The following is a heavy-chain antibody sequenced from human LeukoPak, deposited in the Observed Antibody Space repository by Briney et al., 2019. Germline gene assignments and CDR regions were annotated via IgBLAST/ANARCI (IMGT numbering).Heavy chain of an antibody. D-gene: IGHD3-3*01. CDR3: ARDLIGYDFWSGQKGVGFDP. Sequence: SETLSLTCTVSGGSISSSSYYWGWIRQPPGKGLEWIGSIYYSGSTYYNPSLKSRVTISVDTSKNQFSLKLSSVTAADTAVYYCARDLIGYDFWSGQKGVGFDPWGQGTLVTVSS. J-gene: IGHJ5*02. CDR1: GGSISSSSYY. V-gene: IGHV4-39*07. CDR2: IYYSGST.